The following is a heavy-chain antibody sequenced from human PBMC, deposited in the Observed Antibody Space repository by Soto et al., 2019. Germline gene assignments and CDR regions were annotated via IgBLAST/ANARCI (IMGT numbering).Heavy chain of an antibody. V-gene: IGHV3-33*01. D-gene: IGHD5-12*01. Sequence: PGGSLRLSCAASGFTFSSYGMHWVRQAPGKGLEWVAVIWYDGSNKYYADSVKGRFTISRDNSKNTLYLQMNSLRAEDTAVYYCARDVGDSGDEPTIDYWGQGTLVTVSS. CDR3: ARDVGDSGDEPTIDY. J-gene: IGHJ4*02. CDR1: GFTFSSYG. CDR2: IWYDGSNK.